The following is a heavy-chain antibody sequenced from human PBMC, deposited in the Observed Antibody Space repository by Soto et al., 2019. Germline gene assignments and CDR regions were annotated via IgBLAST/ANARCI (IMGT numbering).Heavy chain of an antibody. CDR1: GFIFRNFG. Sequence: QVRLVESGGGVVQPGRSLRLSCAASGFIFRNFGMHWVRRAPGKGLEWVATISGDGNDKYYPDSMKGRFTISRDNFNNTLYLQLNSLRPDDTAVYHCVQGASTAHQPLDSWGQGVLVTVSS. V-gene: IGHV3-30*03. CDR2: ISGDGNDK. D-gene: IGHD1-26*01. J-gene: IGHJ4*02. CDR3: VQGASTAHQPLDS.